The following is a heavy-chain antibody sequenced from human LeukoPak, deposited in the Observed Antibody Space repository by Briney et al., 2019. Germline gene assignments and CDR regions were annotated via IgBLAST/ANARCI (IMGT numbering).Heavy chain of an antibody. Sequence: SETLPLTCTVSGGSISSYYWSWIRQPPGKGLEWIGYIYYSGSTNYNPSLKSRVTISVDTSKNQFSLKLSSVTAADTAVYYCATPYYYDSSGYVTWGQGTLVTVSS. CDR3: ATPYYYDSSGYVT. CDR1: GGSISSYY. CDR2: IYYSGST. V-gene: IGHV4-59*01. J-gene: IGHJ5*02. D-gene: IGHD3-22*01.